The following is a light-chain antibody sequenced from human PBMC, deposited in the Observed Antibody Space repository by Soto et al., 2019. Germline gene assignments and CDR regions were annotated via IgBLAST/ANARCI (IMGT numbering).Light chain of an antibody. J-gene: IGKJ4*01. CDR1: QDINTY. Sequence: DIQMTQSPSSLSASVGDRVTITCQASQDINTYLNWYQQKPGKAPKLLIYDASNLEAGVPSRFSGGGSGTDFTLTVTSLQPEDIATYFCQHYDNLLLTFGGGTKVEL. V-gene: IGKV1-33*01. CDR2: DAS. CDR3: QHYDNLLLT.